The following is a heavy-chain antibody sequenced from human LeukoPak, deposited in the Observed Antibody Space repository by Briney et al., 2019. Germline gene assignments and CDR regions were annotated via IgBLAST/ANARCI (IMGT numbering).Heavy chain of an antibody. J-gene: IGHJ4*02. CDR3: ARTRSQAISAQYFDY. V-gene: IGHV4-59*08. Sequence: PSETLSLTCTVSGGSVSSYSCSWIRQPPGKGLEWIGYFYYSGSTNYNPSLKSRVTISVDTSKSQFSLNLTSVTAADTAVYYCARTRSQAISAQYFDYWGQGTLVTVSS. CDR2: FYYSGST. CDR1: GGSVSSYS. D-gene: IGHD2-2*02.